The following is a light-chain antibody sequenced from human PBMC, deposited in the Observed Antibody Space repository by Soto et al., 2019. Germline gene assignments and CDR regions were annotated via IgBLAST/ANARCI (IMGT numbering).Light chain of an antibody. Sequence: EIVLTQSPATLSLSPGERATLSCRASQSISSNLAWYQQKPGQAPRLLIYDASNRATGIPARFSGSGSGTDFTLTISSLEPEDFVVYYCQQRSNWVYTFGQGTKLEIK. J-gene: IGKJ2*01. CDR3: QQRSNWVYT. CDR2: DAS. CDR1: QSISSN. V-gene: IGKV3-11*01.